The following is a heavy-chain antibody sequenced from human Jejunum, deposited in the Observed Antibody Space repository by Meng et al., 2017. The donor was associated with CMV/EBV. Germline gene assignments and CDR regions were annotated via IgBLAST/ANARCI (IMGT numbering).Heavy chain of an antibody. J-gene: IGHJ4*02. V-gene: IGHV3-23*01. D-gene: IGHD6-13*01. CDR1: FPFGTYG. Sequence: FPFGTYGMRWVRQAPGKGLEWVSGFSTSGGATFYADSVQGRFTLSRDQSNSTLYLQMNSLRADDTAIYYCAKDGSRSSSWQRFDSWGQGTLVTVSS. CDR2: FSTSGGAT. CDR3: AKDGSRSSSWQRFDS.